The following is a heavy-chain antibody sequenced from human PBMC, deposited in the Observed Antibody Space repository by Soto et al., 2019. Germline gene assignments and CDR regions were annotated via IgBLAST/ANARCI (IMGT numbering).Heavy chain of an antibody. CDR3: AVQPFAGSYYDLGSYYYYYAMDV. CDR1: GGSISSGDYY. CDR2: IYYSGGT. V-gene: IGHV4-30-4*01. J-gene: IGHJ6*02. D-gene: IGHD3-10*01. Sequence: PSETLSLTCSVSGGSISSGDYYWNWIRQPPGKGLEWIGHIYYSGGTYYNSSLKSRVTISLDTSKNQFTLKLSTVTAADTSLYYCAVQPFAGSYYDLGSYYYYYAMDVWGQGTTVTVSS.